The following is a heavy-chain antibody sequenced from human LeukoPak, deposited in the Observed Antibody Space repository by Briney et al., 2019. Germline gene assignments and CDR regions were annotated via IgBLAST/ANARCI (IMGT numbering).Heavy chain of an antibody. CDR1: GFTFSNHG. V-gene: IGHV3-23*01. Sequence: GGSLRLSCAASGFTFSNHGMNWVRQAPGKGLEWLSGVGPPGGGTYYADSVKGRFTISRDDSKNTLSLQMNSLRAEDTAVYYCAKRDSRVAVAGTATDYWGQGTLVTVSS. J-gene: IGHJ4*02. CDR2: VGPPGGGT. CDR3: AKRDSRVAVAGTATDY. D-gene: IGHD6-19*01.